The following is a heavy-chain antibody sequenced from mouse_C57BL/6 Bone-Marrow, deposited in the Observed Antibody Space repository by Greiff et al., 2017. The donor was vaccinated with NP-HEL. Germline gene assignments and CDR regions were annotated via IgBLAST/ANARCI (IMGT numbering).Heavy chain of an antibody. V-gene: IGHV1-59*01. CDR1: GYTFTSYW. CDR3: ARRYYGSSRYFDV. CDR2: IDPSDSYT. Sequence: QVQLQQPGAELVRPGTSVKLSCKASGYTFTSYWMHWVKQRPGQGLEWIGVIDPSDSYTNYNQKFKGKATLTVDTSSSTAYMQLSSLTSEDSAVYYCARRYYGSSRYFDVWGTGTTVTVSS. J-gene: IGHJ1*03. D-gene: IGHD1-1*01.